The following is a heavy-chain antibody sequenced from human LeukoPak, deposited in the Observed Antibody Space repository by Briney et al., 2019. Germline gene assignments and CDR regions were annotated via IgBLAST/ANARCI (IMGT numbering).Heavy chain of an antibody. CDR1: GFTFRSYW. D-gene: IGHD3-22*01. CDR2: IKQDGSEK. Sequence: GGSLRLSCAASGFTFRSYWMSWVRQAPGKGLEWVANIKQDGSEKYYVDSVKGRFTISRDNAKNSLYLQMNSLRAEDTAVYYCGTDSSVNYYGMDVWGQGTTVTVSS. CDR3: GTDSSVNYYGMDV. J-gene: IGHJ6*02. V-gene: IGHV3-7*01.